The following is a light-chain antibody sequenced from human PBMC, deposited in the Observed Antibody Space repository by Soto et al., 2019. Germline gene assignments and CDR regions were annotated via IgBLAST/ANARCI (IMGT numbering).Light chain of an antibody. J-gene: IGKJ1*01. CDR1: QSVSSN. V-gene: IGKV3-15*01. CDR2: GAS. CDR3: QQYKNGWT. Sequence: EVVLTQSPGTLSLSPGERATLSCRASQSVSSNLAWYQQKPGQAPRLLIYGASTRATGIPAKFSGGGSGTEFTLTISGLQSEDFAIYYCQQYKNGWTFGQGTKV.